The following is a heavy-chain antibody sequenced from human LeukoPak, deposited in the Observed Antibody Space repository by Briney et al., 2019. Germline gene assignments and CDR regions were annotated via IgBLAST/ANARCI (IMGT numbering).Heavy chain of an antibody. CDR3: ARDQYDTWSRRGNFDS. CDR2: IKLDGSEK. Sequence: PGGSLRLSCVVSGFTFGKYWMSWVRQAPGKGLEWVANIKLDGSEKNYVDSAKGRFTISRDNTKNSLYLQMNSLRAEDTAVFYCARDQYDTWSRRGNFDSWGQGTLVIVSS. V-gene: IGHV3-7*03. D-gene: IGHD3/OR15-3a*01. CDR1: GFTFGKYW. J-gene: IGHJ4*02.